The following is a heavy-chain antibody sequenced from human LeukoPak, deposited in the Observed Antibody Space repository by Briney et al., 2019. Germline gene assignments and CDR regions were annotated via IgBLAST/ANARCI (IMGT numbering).Heavy chain of an antibody. V-gene: IGHV4-30-2*01. D-gene: IGHD1-26*01. J-gene: IGHJ3*02. CDR3: ARVERREAFYI. Sequence: TMSLTCTVSGGFISSGGYYWNWLRQPPGKGLEWIGYIYHSGSSYYNPSLKSRVTISVDRSKNQFSLKLSSVTAADTAVYYCARVERREAFYIWGQVTMVTVSS. CDR1: GGFISSGGYY. CDR2: IYHSGSS.